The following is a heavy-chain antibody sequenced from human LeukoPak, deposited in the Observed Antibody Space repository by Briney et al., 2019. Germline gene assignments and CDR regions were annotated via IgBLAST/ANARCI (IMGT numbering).Heavy chain of an antibody. J-gene: IGHJ4*02. Sequence: GGSLRLSCVASGFIFSSYGMHWVRQAPGKGLEWVAVISFDESNKYYADSVKGRFTISRDNSQNTLYLQMNSLRAEDTAVYYCAKERHSVTAFDYWGQGTLVIVSS. CDR1: GFIFSSYG. CDR2: ISFDESNK. V-gene: IGHV3-30*18. D-gene: IGHD2-21*02. CDR3: AKERHSVTAFDY.